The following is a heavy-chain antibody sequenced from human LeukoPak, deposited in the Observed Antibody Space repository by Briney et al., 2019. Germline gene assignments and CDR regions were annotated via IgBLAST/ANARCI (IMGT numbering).Heavy chain of an antibody. V-gene: IGHV1-69*04. J-gene: IGHJ4*02. CDR2: IIPILGIA. D-gene: IGHD2-2*01. CDR1: GGTFSSYA. CDR3: ARSYCSSTSCLNYFDY. Sequence: ASVKVSCKASGGTFSSYAISWVRQAPGQGLEWMGRIIPILGIANYAQKFQGRVTITADKSTSTAYMELSSLRSEDTAVYYCARSYCSSTSCLNYFDYWGQGTLVTVSS.